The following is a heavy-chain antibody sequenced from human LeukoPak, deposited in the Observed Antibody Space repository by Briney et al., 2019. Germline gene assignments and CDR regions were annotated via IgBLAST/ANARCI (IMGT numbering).Heavy chain of an antibody. Sequence: PGGSLRLSCAASGFTFSSYAMHWVRQAPGKGLEWVAVISYGGSNKYYADSLKGRFTISRDNSRNTVYLQMNSLRAEDTAVYYCARDLTGDRGWGFDLWGRGTLVTVSS. J-gene: IGHJ2*01. CDR1: GFTFSSYA. CDR3: ARDLTGDRGWGFDL. CDR2: ISYGGSNK. V-gene: IGHV3-30-3*01. D-gene: IGHD7-27*01.